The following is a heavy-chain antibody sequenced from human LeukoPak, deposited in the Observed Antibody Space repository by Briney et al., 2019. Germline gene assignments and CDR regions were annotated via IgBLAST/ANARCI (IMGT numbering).Heavy chain of an antibody. CDR2: INAYNGNT. J-gene: IGHJ4*02. D-gene: IGHD1-26*01. Sequence: ASVKVSCKASGYTFNRNVFSWVRQAPGQGPEWVGWINAYNGNTNYAPKLQDRVTMTTDTSTSTAYMGLRSLRSDDTAVYYCARQSGNYYMIDYWGQGTLVTVSS. V-gene: IGHV1-18*01. CDR1: GYTFNRNV. CDR3: ARQSGNYYMIDY.